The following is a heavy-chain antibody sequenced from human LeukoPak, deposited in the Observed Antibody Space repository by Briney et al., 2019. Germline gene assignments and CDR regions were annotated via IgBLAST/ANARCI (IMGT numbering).Heavy chain of an antibody. CDR2: IYYSGST. J-gene: IGHJ6*03. V-gene: IGHV4-39*07. CDR1: GGSISSSSYY. CDR3: ARARVPGSYMDV. D-gene: IGHD3-10*01. Sequence: KPSETLSLTCTVSGGSISSSSYYWGWIRQPPGKGLEWIGSIYYSGSTYYNPSLKSRVTISVDTSKNQFSLKLSSVTAADTAVYYCARARVPGSYMDVWGKGTTVTVSS.